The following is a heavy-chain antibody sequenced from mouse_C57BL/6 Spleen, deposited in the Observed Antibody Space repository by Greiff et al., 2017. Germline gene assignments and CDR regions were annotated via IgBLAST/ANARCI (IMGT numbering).Heavy chain of an antibody. CDR2: IYPGDGDT. J-gene: IGHJ3*01. CDR1: GYAFSSSW. D-gene: IGHD2-10*01. V-gene: IGHV1-82*01. CDR3: AKPTDY. Sequence: QVQLKQSGPELVKPGASVKISCKASGYAFSSSWMNWVKQRPGKGLEWIGRIYPGDGDTNYNGKFKGKATLTADKSSSTAYMQLSSLTSEDSAVYFCAKPTDYWGQGTLVTVSA.